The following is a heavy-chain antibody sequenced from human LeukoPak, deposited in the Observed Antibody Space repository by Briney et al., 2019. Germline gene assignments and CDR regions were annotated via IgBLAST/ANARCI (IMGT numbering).Heavy chain of an antibody. CDR2: INDDGSIT. CDR3: TRGPSGWFASDF. Sequence: GGSLRLSCAVSGFTFSNSSMHWVRQGPGKGLVWVSRINDDGSITSYADSVKGRFTISRDNAKNTLYLQMNSLRAEDTAVYYCTRGPSGWFASDFWGQGTLVSVSS. J-gene: IGHJ4*02. D-gene: IGHD6-19*01. CDR1: GFTFSNSS. V-gene: IGHV3-74*01.